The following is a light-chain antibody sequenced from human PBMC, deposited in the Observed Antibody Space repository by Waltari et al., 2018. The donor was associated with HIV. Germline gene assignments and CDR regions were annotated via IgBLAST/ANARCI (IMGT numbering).Light chain of an antibody. CDR2: EVS. Sequence: QSALTQPASVSGSPGQSITPSCTGTSSDIGGYNYVSWHQHHPGRAPKLIIFEVSNRPSGFSNRFSGSKSGNTASLIISGLLAEDDADYYCSSYTSGTTWVFGGGTKLTVL. V-gene: IGLV2-14*01. CDR1: SSDIGGYNY. CDR3: SSYTSGTTWV. J-gene: IGLJ3*02.